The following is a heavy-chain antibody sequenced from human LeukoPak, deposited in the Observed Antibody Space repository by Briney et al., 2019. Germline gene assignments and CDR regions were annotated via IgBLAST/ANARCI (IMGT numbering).Heavy chain of an antibody. D-gene: IGHD3-9*01. CDR2: INPSGGST. Sequence: ASVKVSCKASGYTFTSYYMHWVRQAPGQGLEWMGIINPSGGSTSYAQKFQGRVTMTRDTSISTAYMGLSRLRSDDTAVYYCAKPYYDILTGYPILDYWGQGTLVTVSS. CDR3: AKPYYDILTGYPILDY. V-gene: IGHV1-46*03. CDR1: GYTFTSYY. J-gene: IGHJ4*02.